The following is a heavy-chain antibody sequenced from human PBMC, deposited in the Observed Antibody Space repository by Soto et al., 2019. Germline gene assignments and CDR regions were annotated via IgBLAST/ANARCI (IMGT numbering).Heavy chain of an antibody. CDR2: IYYSGST. V-gene: IGHV4-30-4*01. CDR1: GGSISSGDYY. J-gene: IGHJ4*02. D-gene: IGHD3-10*01. CDR3: ARGRRMGYYGSGSDDFDY. Sequence: QVQLQESGPGLVKPSQTLSLTCTVSGGSISSGDYYWSWLRQPPGKGLEWIGYIYYSGSTYYNPSLKMRVTISVDTSKGQLALKLSSVTAADTAVYYCARGRRMGYYGSGSDDFDYWGQGTLGTVSS.